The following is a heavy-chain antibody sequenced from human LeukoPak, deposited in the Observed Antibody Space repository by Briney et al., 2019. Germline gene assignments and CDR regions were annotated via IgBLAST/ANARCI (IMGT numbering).Heavy chain of an antibody. CDR2: INPNSGGT. V-gene: IGHV1-2*02. J-gene: IGHJ4*02. CDR1: GYTFTFYY. D-gene: IGHD3-3*02. CDR3: ARVPFRTYYFDY. Sequence: ASVKVSCKSSGYTFTFYYMHWVRQAPGQGLEWMGWINPNSGGTNYAQKFQGRVTMTRDTSISTAYMELSRLRSDDTAVYYCARVPFRTYYFDYWGQGTLVTVSS.